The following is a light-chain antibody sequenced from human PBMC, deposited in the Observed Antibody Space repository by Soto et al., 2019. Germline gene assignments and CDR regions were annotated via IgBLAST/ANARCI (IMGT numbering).Light chain of an antibody. CDR1: QNIDMY. CDR3: HLTFNSPPWT. CDR2: GAS. J-gene: IGKJ1*01. V-gene: IGKV1-39*01. Sequence: DIHMTQSPSSLSASVGDTVTITCRASQNIDMYLNWYQQKPGKAPRVLISGASNLQSGVAARFSGSGSGTDFTLTISSLQSEDFASYFCHLTFNSPPWTFGQGTKVDIK.